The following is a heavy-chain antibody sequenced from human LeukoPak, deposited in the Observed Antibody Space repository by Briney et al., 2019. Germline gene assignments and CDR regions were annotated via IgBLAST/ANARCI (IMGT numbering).Heavy chain of an antibody. Sequence: GGSLRLSCAASGFTFSSYSMNWVRQAPGKGLEWVSSISSSSSYIYYADSVKGRFTIYRDNAKNSLYLQMNSLRAEDTAVYYCERDDSSSWYDFWFDLWGQGTLVTVSS. CDR2: ISSSSSYI. V-gene: IGHV3-21*01. CDR1: GFTFSSYS. CDR3: ERDDSSSWYDFWFDL. J-gene: IGHJ5*02. D-gene: IGHD6-13*01.